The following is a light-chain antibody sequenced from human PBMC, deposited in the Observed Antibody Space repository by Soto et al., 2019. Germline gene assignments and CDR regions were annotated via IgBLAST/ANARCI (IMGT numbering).Light chain of an antibody. CDR1: NIGSKS. V-gene: IGLV3-21*04. CDR3: QVWDSSSDHPLV. Sequence: SYELTQPPSVSVAPGKTARITCGGNNIGSKSVHWYRQKPGQAPVLVIYYDSDRPSGIPERFSGSNSGNTATLTISRVEDGDEADYYCQVWDSSSDHPLVFGGGTKLTVL. J-gene: IGLJ3*02. CDR2: YDS.